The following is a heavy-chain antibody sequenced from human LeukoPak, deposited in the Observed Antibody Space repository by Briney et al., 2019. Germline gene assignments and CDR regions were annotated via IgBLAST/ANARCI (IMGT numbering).Heavy chain of an antibody. Sequence: PSETLSLTCTVSGGSISSTTYYWGWIRQPPGKGLEWIGSMFYSGSTYYNPSLKSRVTISVDTSKNQFSLRLSSVTAADTAVYFCMRHEEEDGYNAKPFDFWGQGTLVTVSS. CDR1: GGSISSTTYY. CDR3: MRHEEEDGYNAKPFDF. D-gene: IGHD5-24*01. J-gene: IGHJ4*02. CDR2: MFYSGST. V-gene: IGHV4-39*01.